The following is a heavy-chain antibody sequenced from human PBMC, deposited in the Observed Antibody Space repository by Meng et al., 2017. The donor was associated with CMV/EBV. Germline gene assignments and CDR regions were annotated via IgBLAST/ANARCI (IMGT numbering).Heavy chain of an antibody. V-gene: IGHV5-51*01. J-gene: IGHJ4*02. CDR2: SNPGDSDT. D-gene: IGHD1-1*01. CDR1: GYSFNTHW. Sequence: GGSLRLSCQGSGYSFNTHWIAWVRQMPGKGLEWMGISNPGDSDTRYSPSFQGQVTISVDKSITTAYLQWTSVKTSDTAMYYCARRGSNWNYFESWGQGTLVTVSS. CDR3: ARRGSNWNYFES.